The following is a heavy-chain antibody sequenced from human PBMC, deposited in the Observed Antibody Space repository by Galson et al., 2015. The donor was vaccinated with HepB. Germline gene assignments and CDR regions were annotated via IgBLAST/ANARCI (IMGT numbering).Heavy chain of an antibody. V-gene: IGHV4-30-2*01. Sequence: TLSLTCAVSGGSIRSGGYSWSWIRQPPGKGLEWIGYIYHTGSTYYNPSPKSRVTILGDRSKSQFSLKLSSVTAADTAVYYCARILTGRTGFDYWGQGTLVTVSS. CDR1: GGSIRSGGYS. CDR2: IYHTGST. D-gene: IGHD3-9*01. CDR3: ARILTGRTGFDY. J-gene: IGHJ4*02.